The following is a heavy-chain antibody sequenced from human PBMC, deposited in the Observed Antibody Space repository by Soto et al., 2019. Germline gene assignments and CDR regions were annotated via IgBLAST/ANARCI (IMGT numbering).Heavy chain of an antibody. CDR2: INHSGST. D-gene: IGHD4-17*01. CDR1: VGSFSVYY. CDR3: ARTATVTTSYYYYGMDV. V-gene: IGHV4-34*01. J-gene: IGHJ6*01. Sequence: SETLSLTCAVYVGSFSVYYWSWIRQPPGKGLEWIGEINHSGSTNYNPSLKSRVTISVDTSKNQFSLKLRSVTAADTALYYCARTATVTTSYYYYGMDVWGQGTTVTVSS.